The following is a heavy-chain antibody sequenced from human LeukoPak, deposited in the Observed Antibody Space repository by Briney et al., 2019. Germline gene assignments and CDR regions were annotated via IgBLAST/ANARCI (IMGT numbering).Heavy chain of an antibody. J-gene: IGHJ4*02. D-gene: IGHD3-22*01. CDR3: AFTNYYDSSGYYAPRLDY. CDR2: ISGSGGGST. Sequence: GGSLRLSCAASGFTFSSYAMSWVRQAPGKGLEWVSGISGSGGGSTYYADSVKGRFTISRDNPKNTLYLQMNSLRAEDTAVYYCAFTNYYDSSGYYAPRLDYWGQGTLVTVSS. CDR1: GFTFSSYA. V-gene: IGHV3-23*01.